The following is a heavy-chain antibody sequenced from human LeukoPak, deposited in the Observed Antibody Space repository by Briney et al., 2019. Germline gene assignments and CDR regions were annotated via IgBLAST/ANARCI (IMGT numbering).Heavy chain of an antibody. CDR2: ISYDGTNK. V-gene: IGHV3-30*03. Sequence: GGSLRLSCPASGFTFSNYVIHWVRQAPGKGLEWLAVISYDGTNKYYADTVKGRFTISRDHSQSTVDLQMNTLRGADTAVYYCVRSPTYYNMDVWGKGTTVTVSS. CDR3: VRSPTYYNMDV. J-gene: IGHJ6*03. CDR1: GFTFSNYV.